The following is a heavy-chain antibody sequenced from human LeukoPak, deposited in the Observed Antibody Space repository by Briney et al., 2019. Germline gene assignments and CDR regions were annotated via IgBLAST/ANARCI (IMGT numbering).Heavy chain of an antibody. Sequence: QAGGSLRLSCAVSGFTFNAYGMHWVRQAPGKGLEWVAFIWYDGSKKYYADSVKGRFTISRDNSKSTLYLQMNSLRAEDTAVYYCAKGREPGGLDCWGQGTLVTVSS. CDR2: IWYDGSKK. D-gene: IGHD1-26*01. J-gene: IGHJ4*02. V-gene: IGHV3-30*02. CDR3: AKGREPGGLDC. CDR1: GFTFNAYG.